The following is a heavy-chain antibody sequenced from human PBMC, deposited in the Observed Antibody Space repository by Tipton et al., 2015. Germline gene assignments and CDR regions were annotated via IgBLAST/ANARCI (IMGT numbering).Heavy chain of an antibody. V-gene: IGHV1-18*01. CDR3: AREQSSGESQRFDWFDP. D-gene: IGHD3-10*01. Sequence: QLVQSGAEVKKPGASVKVSCKASGYTFSSYGISWVRQAPGQGLEWMGWISAYSGNTNYAEKFQGRVTMTTDTSTSTAYMELRSLRSDDTAVYYCAREQSSGESQRFDWFDPWGQGTLVTVSS. J-gene: IGHJ5*02. CDR1: GYTFSSYG. CDR2: ISAYSGNT.